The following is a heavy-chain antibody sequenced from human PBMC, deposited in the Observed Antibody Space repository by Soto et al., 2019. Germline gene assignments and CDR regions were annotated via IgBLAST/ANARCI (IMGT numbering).Heavy chain of an antibody. J-gene: IGHJ4*02. D-gene: IGHD1-1*01. CDR2: ISYDGVNK. V-gene: IGHV3-30*18. CDR3: AKSVYNWNDGFFDY. CDR1: GFTFSTYG. Sequence: QVQLVESGGGVVQPGRSLRLSCAASGFTFSTYGMHWVRQAPGKGLEWVAVISYDGVNKYFVDSVKGRFTISRDNSKNTLDLQMNSLRAEDTAVYYCAKSVYNWNDGFFDYWGQGTLVTVSS.